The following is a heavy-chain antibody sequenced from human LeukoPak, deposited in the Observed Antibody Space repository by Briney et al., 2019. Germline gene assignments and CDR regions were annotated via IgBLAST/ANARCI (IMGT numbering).Heavy chain of an antibody. CDR2: VSGSGGST. J-gene: IGHJ4*02. V-gene: IGHV3-23*01. CDR3: AKGAASRGYTYVAN. CDR1: AFTFRPYA. D-gene: IGHD5-18*01. Sequence: GGSLRLSCAASAFTFRPYAMIWVRQAPGKGLEWVSSVSGSGGSTYYADSVKGRFTISRDNSYNTLYLQMNSPRAEDTAVYYCAKGAASRGYTYVANWGQGTLVTVSS.